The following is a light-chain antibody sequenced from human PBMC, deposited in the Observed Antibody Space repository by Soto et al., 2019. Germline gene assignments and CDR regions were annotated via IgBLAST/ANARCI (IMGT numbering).Light chain of an antibody. J-gene: IGKJ1*01. Sequence: IVLTQSPGTLSLSSGERATLSCRASQSVSNNYLAWYQQKPGQAPRLLIYGASNRATGIPDRFSGSGSGTDFTLTISRLEPEDFAVYYCQQYGSSGTFGQGTNVAIK. CDR3: QQYGSSGT. CDR1: QSVSNNY. V-gene: IGKV3-20*01. CDR2: GAS.